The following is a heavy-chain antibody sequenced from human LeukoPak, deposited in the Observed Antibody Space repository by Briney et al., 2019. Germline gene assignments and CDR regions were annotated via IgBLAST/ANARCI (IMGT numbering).Heavy chain of an antibody. D-gene: IGHD6-13*01. CDR1: GFTFSSYS. CDR2: ISSSSSYI. CDR3: ARDRERSSWFDY. V-gene: IGHV3-21*01. J-gene: IGHJ4*02. Sequence: GGSLRLSCAASGFTFSSYSMNWVRQAPGKWLEWVSSISSSSSYIYYADSVKGRFTISRDNAKNSLYLQMKSLRAEDTAVYYCARDRERSSWFDYWGQGTLVTVSS.